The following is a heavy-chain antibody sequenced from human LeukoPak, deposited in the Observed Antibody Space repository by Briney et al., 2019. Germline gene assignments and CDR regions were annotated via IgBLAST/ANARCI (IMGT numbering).Heavy chain of an antibody. Sequence: SETLSLTCAVYGGSFSGYYWSWIRQPPGKGLEWIGEINHSGSTNYNPSLKSRVTISVDTSKNQFSLKLSSVTAADTAVYYCARLGSSGSSGLNLGRHFDYWGQGTLVTVSS. J-gene: IGHJ4*02. D-gene: IGHD3-22*01. V-gene: IGHV4-34*01. CDR1: GGSFSGYY. CDR3: ARLGSSGSSGLNLGRHFDY. CDR2: INHSGST.